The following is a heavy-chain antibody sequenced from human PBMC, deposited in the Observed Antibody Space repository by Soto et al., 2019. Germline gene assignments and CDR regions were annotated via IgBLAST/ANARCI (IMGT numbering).Heavy chain of an antibody. J-gene: IGHJ3*02. CDR3: ARSPLGYDYVRQTWREVGDSFDI. D-gene: IGHD3-16*01. CDR1: GASLGGFH. V-gene: IGHV4-34*12. CDR2: LIHGGST. Sequence: SETLSLTXAIYGASLGGFHWTWLRQAPGKGLEWIGELIHGGSTNYNPSLKSRVSFPLDTSKNQFSLHLMSVTAADTAVYYCARSPLGYDYVRQTWREVGDSFDIWGRGTMVTVSS.